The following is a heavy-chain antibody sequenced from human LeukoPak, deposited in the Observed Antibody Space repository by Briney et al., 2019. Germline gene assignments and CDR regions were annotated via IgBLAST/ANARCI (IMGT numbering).Heavy chain of an antibody. Sequence: ASVKVSCKASGYTFTSYYMHWVRQAPGQGLEWMGIINPSGGSTSYAQKFQGRVTMTGDMSTSTVYMELSSLRSEDTAVYYCARPSQTGYFDYWGQGTLVTVSS. J-gene: IGHJ4*02. D-gene: IGHD3-10*01. V-gene: IGHV1-46*01. CDR2: INPSGGST. CDR3: ARPSQTGYFDY. CDR1: GYTFTSYY.